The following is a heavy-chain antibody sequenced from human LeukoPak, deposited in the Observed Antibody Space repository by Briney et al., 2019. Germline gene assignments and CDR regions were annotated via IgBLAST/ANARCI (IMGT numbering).Heavy chain of an antibody. CDR2: IYYSGST. Sequence: SETLSLTCTVSGGSISSSSYYWGWIRQPPGKGLEWIGSIYYSGSTYYNPSLKSRVTISVDTSKNQFSLKLSSVTAADTAVYYCARKGRDCSSTSCYGGYFDYWGQGTLVTVSS. CDR1: GGSISSSSYY. CDR3: ARKGRDCSSTSCYGGYFDY. J-gene: IGHJ4*02. D-gene: IGHD2-2*01. V-gene: IGHV4-39*01.